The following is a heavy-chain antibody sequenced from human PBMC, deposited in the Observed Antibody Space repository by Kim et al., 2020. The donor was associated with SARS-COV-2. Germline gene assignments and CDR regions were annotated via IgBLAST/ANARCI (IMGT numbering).Heavy chain of an antibody. J-gene: IGHJ6*02. V-gene: IGHV3-48*04. Sequence: GGSLRLSCAASGFTFSSYSMNWVRQAPGKGLEWVSYISSSSSTIYYADSVKGRFTISRDNAKNSLYLQMNSLRAEDTAVYYCARDFLYYYDSSGYYNYYYYGMDVWGQGTTVTVSS. D-gene: IGHD3-22*01. CDR3: ARDFLYYYDSSGYYNYYYYGMDV. CDR2: ISSSSSTI. CDR1: GFTFSSYS.